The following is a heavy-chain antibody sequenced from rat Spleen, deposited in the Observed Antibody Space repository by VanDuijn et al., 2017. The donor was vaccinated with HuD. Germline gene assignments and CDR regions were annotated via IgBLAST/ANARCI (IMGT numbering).Heavy chain of an antibody. J-gene: IGHJ2*01. V-gene: IGHV2-19*01. CDR1: GFSLTDYS. D-gene: IGHD1-2*01. CDR2: IQSGGST. Sequence: QVQLKESGPGLVQPSQTLSLTCTVSGFSLTDYSVHWVRQPPGKGLEWMGRIQSGGSTAYKSLLKSRLSIRRDTSKSQVFLKMNSLQTEDTATYYCARVQTIAAHFDYWGQGVMVTVSS. CDR3: ARVQTIAAHFDY.